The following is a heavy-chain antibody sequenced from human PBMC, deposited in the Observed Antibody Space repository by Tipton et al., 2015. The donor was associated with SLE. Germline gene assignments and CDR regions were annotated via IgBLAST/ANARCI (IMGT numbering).Heavy chain of an antibody. D-gene: IGHD2-2*01. V-gene: IGHV3-9*01. CDR3: AKDTRSSIQNYDGFDM. Sequence: SLRLSCAGSGFTFDDYAMHWVRQAPGKGLEWVSGISWNSGSVGYVDSVRGRFTISRDNAKNSLYLQMNSLRAEDTALYFCAKDTRSSIQNYDGFDMWGQGTMVTVSS. J-gene: IGHJ3*02. CDR2: ISWNSGSV. CDR1: GFTFDDYA.